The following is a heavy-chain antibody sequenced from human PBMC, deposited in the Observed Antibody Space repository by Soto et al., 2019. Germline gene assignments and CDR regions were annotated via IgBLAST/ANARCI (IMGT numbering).Heavy chain of an antibody. CDR1: GFTVSNNY. V-gene: IGHV3-53*01. CDR2: IYSGGST. Sequence: GGSLRLSCAASGFTVSNNYMTWVRQAPGKGLGWVSVIYSGGSTYYADSVKGRFTISRDNSKNTLYLQMNSLRAEDTAVYYCARDPSDTNGMDVWGQGTTVTVSS. CDR3: ARDPSDTNGMDV. D-gene: IGHD5-18*01. J-gene: IGHJ6*02.